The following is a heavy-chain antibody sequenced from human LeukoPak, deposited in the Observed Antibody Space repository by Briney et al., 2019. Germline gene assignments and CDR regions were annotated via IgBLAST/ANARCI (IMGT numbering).Heavy chain of an antibody. CDR2: INPSGGST. CDR1: GYTFTSYY. J-gene: IGHJ4*02. CDR3: ATPTPTFYGSGSSSDY. D-gene: IGHD3-10*01. V-gene: IGHV1-46*01. Sequence: ASVKVSCKASGYTFTSYYMHWVRQAPGQGLEWMGIINPSGGSTSYAQKFQGRVTMTEDTSTDTAYMELSSLRSEDTAVYYCATPTPTFYGSGSSSDYWGQGTLVTVSS.